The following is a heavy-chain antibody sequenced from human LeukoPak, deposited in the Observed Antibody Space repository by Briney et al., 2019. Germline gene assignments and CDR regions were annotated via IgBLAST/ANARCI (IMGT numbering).Heavy chain of an antibody. Sequence: SETLSLTCTVSGGSISGFYWSWIRQPPGKGLEWIGYIYYSGDSNYNPSLKSRVTMSLDTSKNQLSLRLSSVTAADAAVYYCARHPFATPFDYWGRGTLVTVSS. V-gene: IGHV4-59*08. CDR3: ARHPFATPFDY. CDR1: GGSISGFY. CDR2: IYYSGDS. J-gene: IGHJ4*02. D-gene: IGHD2-15*01.